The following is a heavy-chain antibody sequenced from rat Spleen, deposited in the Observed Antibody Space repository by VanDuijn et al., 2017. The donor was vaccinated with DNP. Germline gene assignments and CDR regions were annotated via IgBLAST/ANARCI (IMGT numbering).Heavy chain of an antibody. CDR2: IIYDGSRT. CDR1: GFTLSNYG. J-gene: IGHJ2*01. D-gene: IGHD1-10*01. Sequence: EVQLVESGGGLVQPGRSLKLSCAASGFTLSNYGMHWIRQAPKKGLEWVATIIYDGSRTYYRDSAKGRFTISRDNAKSTLYLQMDSLRSEDTATYYCVTHPNNWGAFDYWGQGVMVTVSS. CDR3: VTHPNNWGAFDY. V-gene: IGHV5S10*01.